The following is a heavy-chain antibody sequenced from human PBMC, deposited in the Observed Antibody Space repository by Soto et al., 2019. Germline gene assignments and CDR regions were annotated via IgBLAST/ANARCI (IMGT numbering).Heavy chain of an antibody. Sequence: QITLKESGPTLVKPTQTLTLTCTFSGFSLTTDRVGVGWIRQPPGEALVWLAVIYWDDSKTYRPSLESRLTIPKDTSKNQVALTMTNMDSLDTATYYCANAYGGRSLYWGQGTLVTVSS. J-gene: IGHJ4*02. V-gene: IGHV2-5*02. CDR1: GFSLTTDRVG. D-gene: IGHD1-26*01. CDR3: ANAYGGRSLY. CDR2: IYWDDSK.